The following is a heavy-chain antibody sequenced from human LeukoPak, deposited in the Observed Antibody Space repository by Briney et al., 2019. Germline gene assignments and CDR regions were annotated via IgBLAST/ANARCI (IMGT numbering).Heavy chain of an antibody. D-gene: IGHD2-2*03. J-gene: IGHJ4*02. V-gene: IGHV3-74*01. CDR1: GFTFGNYW. CDR3: VSGYCSSTTCCRGAY. Sequence: GGSLRLSCAASGFTFGNYWMHWVRQAPGKGLLWVSRISDDGSSANYADSVQGRFTISRDNAKNTVYLQMHSLRAEDTAVYYCVSGYCSSTTCCRGAYWGQGTLVTVSS. CDR2: ISDDGSSA.